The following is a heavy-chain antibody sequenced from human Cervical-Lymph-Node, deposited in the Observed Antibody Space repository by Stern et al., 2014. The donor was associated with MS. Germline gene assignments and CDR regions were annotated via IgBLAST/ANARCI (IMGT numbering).Heavy chain of an antibody. J-gene: IGHJ5*02. D-gene: IGHD2/OR15-2a*01. Sequence: QVQLVESGGGLVKPGGSLRLSCAASGFTFSDYYMAWIRQAPGKGLERIAYINADGTYTKSTDSFRGRFAISRDNAKNSLSLQMSNLRAEDTAVYYCAREGNLVVSSTCYDLWGQGTLVTVSS. V-gene: IGHV3-11*06. CDR3: AREGNLVVSSTCYDL. CDR1: GFTFSDYY. CDR2: INADGTYT.